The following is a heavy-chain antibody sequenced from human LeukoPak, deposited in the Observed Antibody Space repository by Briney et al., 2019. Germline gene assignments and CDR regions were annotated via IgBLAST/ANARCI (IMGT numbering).Heavy chain of an antibody. Sequence: PGGSLRLSCTASGFTFSTYGMHWVRQAPGKGLEWVTLISYDGSTKYYSDSVKGRFTLSRDNSKNTLYLQMNSLRAEDTAVYYCAKSKPAPGGSIAAAGTYWYFDLWGRGTLVTVSS. D-gene: IGHD6-13*01. CDR2: ISYDGSTK. CDR1: GFTFSTYG. V-gene: IGHV3-30*18. CDR3: AKSKPAPGGSIAAAGTYWYFDL. J-gene: IGHJ2*01.